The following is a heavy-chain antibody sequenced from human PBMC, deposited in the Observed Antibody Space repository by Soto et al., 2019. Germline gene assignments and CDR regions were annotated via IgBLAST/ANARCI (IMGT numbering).Heavy chain of an antibody. J-gene: IGHJ4*02. Sequence: PGGSLRLSCAASGFTFSSYAMSWVRQAPGKGREWVSTISWSGGGTYYADSMKGRFTISRDNSKNTPYLQMYSMRVEDTAVYYCARESDHWGQGTLVTVSS. CDR2: ISWSGGGT. V-gene: IGHV3-23*01. CDR1: GFTFSSYA. CDR3: ARESDH.